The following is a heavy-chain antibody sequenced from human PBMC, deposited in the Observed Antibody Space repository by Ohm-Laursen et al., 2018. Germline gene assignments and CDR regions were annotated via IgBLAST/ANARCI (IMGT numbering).Heavy chain of an antibody. D-gene: IGHD2-8*01. CDR2: IRSKDYGGTT. CDR3: TRAPLYSSAYYFDY. V-gene: IGHV3-49*04. CDR1: GFTFGDYA. Sequence: SLRLSCSASGFTFGDYAMSWVRQAPGKGLEWVGFIRSKDYGGTTEYAASVKGRFTISRDDSKSIAYLQMNSLKTEDTAVYYCTRAPLYSSAYYFDYWGQGTLVTVSS. J-gene: IGHJ4*02.